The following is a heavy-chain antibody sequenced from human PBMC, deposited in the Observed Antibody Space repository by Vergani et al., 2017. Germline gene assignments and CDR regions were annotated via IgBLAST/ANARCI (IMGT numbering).Heavy chain of an antibody. Sequence: EVQLLESGGGLVQIGGSLRLSCAASGFTFSSYAMSWVRQAPGKGLEWVSGISGSGDSTYYADSAKGRFTISRDSSKNMVYLQMNSLRAEDTAIYYCAKKPLGGDPFDYWGQGTLVTVSS. V-gene: IGHV3-23*01. CDR3: AKKPLGGDPFDY. CDR1: GFTFSSYA. D-gene: IGHD2-21*02. J-gene: IGHJ4*02. CDR2: ISGSGDST.